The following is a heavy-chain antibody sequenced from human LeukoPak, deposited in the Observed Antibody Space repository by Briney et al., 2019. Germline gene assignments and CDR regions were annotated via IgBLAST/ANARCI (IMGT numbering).Heavy chain of an antibody. CDR1: GYTFTSYG. CDR3: ARDIAYSSGWSYEYFQH. D-gene: IGHD6-19*01. CDR2: ISAYNGNT. J-gene: IGHJ1*01. Sequence: ASVKVSCKASGYTFTSYGIGWVRQAPGQGLEWMGWISAYNGNTNYAQKLQGRVTMTTDTSTSTAYMELRSLRSGDTAVYYCARDIAYSSGWSYEYFQHWGQGTLVTVSS. V-gene: IGHV1-18*01.